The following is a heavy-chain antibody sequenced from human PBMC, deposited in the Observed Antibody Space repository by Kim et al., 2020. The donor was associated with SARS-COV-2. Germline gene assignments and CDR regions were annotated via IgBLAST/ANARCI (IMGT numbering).Heavy chain of an antibody. V-gene: IGHV4-39*01. J-gene: IGHJ5*02. CDR2: T. Sequence: TYYSPCLKSRVTISVDTSKNQFSLRLSSVTAADAAVYYCARRSGYYIGWFDPWGQGTLVTVSS. D-gene: IGHD3-22*01. CDR3: ARRSGYYIGWFDP.